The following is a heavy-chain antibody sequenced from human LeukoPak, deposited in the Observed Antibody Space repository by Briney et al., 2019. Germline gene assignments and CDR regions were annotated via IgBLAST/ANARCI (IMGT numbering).Heavy chain of an antibody. CDR1: GFILSDFT. CDR2: ISNTGVT. V-gene: IGHV3-69-1*01. Sequence: GGSLRLSCAASGFILSDFTMNWVRQAPGRGLEWVSTISNTGVTHYADSVKGRFTISRDSAKNSQYLQIYSLRDEDTAVYYCARYYFGSGNYRTFDRWGQGTLVIVSS. J-gene: IGHJ4*02. CDR3: ARYYFGSGNYRTFDR. D-gene: IGHD3-10*01.